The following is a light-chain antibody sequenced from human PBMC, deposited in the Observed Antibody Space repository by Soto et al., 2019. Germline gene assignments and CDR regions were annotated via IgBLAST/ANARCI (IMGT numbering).Light chain of an antibody. Sequence: DIQMTQSPSSLSASVGDRVTITCRASQSISRYLNWYQQKPGKAPKLLIYSTSSLQSGVPSRFSGSGSGTDFTLTISSLQPEDFATYYCQQSYRTTTFGGGTKLEIK. V-gene: IGKV1-39*01. J-gene: IGKJ4*01. CDR2: STS. CDR1: QSISRY. CDR3: QQSYRTTT.